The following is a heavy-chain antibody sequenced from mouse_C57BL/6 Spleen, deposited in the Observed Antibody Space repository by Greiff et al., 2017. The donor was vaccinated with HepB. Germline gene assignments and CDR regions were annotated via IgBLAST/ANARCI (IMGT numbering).Heavy chain of an antibody. CDR1: GYTFTSYW. CDR3: ARSLDCYYGFAY. V-gene: IGHV1-7*01. J-gene: IGHJ3*01. Sequence: QVHVKQSGAELAKPGASVKLSCKASGYTFTSYWMHWVKQRPGQGLEWIGYINPSSGYTKYNQKFKDKATLTADKSSRKAYMQLSSLTYEDSAVYYWARSLDCYYGFAYWGQGTLVTVSA. D-gene: IGHD2-3*01. CDR2: INPSSGYT.